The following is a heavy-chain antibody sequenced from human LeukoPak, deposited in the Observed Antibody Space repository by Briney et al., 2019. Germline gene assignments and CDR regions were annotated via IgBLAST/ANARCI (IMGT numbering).Heavy chain of an antibody. D-gene: IGHD3-10*01. CDR2: IYSGGST. J-gene: IGHJ6*02. Sequence: GGSLRLSCAASEFTVSSNYMSWVRQAPGKGLEWVSVIYSGGSTYYADSVKGRFTISRHNSKNTLYLQMNSLRAEDTAVYYCARGNGSGSYYGLYYYGMDVWGQGTTVTVS. V-gene: IGHV3-53*04. CDR1: EFTVSSNY. CDR3: ARGNGSGSYYGLYYYGMDV.